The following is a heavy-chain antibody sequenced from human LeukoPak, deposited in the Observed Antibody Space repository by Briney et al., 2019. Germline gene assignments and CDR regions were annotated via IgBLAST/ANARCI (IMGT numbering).Heavy chain of an antibody. CDR1: GFTFSSYG. CDR2: IRYDGSNK. CDR3: ARDNGYSGWTEGLFDY. J-gene: IGHJ4*02. D-gene: IGHD6-19*01. V-gene: IGHV3-30*02. Sequence: PGGSLRLSCAASGFTFSSYGMHWVRQAPGKGLEWVAFIRYDGSNKYYADSVKGRFTISRDNSKNTLYLQMNSLRAEDTAVYYCARDNGYSGWTEGLFDYWGQGTLVTVSS.